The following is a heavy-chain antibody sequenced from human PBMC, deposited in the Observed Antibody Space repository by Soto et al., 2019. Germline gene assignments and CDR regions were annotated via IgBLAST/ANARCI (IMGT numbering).Heavy chain of an antibody. V-gene: IGHV4-39*01. CDR1: GGSISSRSYY. D-gene: IGHD6-19*01. Sequence: QLQLQESGPGLVKPSETLSLTCTVSGGSISSRSYYWGWIRQPPGKGLEWIGSSYYSGSTYYNPSLKSRVTVSVDTSKNQFSLKLISVIAADTAVYYCARLAVAGLLFDYWGQGTLVTVSS. J-gene: IGHJ4*02. CDR3: ARLAVAGLLFDY. CDR2: SYYSGST.